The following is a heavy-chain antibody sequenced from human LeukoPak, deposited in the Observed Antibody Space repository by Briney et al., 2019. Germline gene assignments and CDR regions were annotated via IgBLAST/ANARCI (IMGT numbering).Heavy chain of an antibody. V-gene: IGHV3-48*01. CDR3: ARDLKTDY. J-gene: IGHJ4*02. Sequence: PGGSLRLSCAASGFTFSSYSMNWVRQAPGKGLEWVSYISSSSSTIYYADSVKGRFTISRDNAKNSLYLQMHSLRAEDTAVYYCARDLKTDYWGQGTLVTVSS. CDR2: ISSSSSTI. CDR1: GFTFSSYS.